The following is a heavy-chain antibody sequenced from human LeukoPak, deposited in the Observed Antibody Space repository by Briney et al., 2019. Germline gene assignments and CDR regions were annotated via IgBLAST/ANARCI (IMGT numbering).Heavy chain of an antibody. CDR1: GYTFTGYY. V-gene: IGHV1-2*02. Sequence: ASVKVSCKASGYTFTGYYMHWVRQAPGQGLEWMGWINPNSGGTNYAQKFQGRVTMTRDTSISTAYMELSRLRSDDTAVYYCARATCWLGWFHPWGQGTLVTVSS. J-gene: IGHJ5*02. D-gene: IGHD2/OR15-2a*01. CDR2: INPNSGGT. CDR3: ARATCWLGWFHP.